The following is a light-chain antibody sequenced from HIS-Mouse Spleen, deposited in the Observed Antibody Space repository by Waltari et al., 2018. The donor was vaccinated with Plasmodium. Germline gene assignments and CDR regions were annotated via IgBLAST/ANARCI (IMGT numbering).Light chain of an antibody. CDR3: KAWDSSTVV. V-gene: IGLV3-1*01. CDR1: KLGDKY. J-gene: IGLJ2*01. Sequence: SYELTQPPSVSVSPGQTASITCSGDKLGDKYACWSHQQPGQSPVLVIYQDSKRPSGIPERFSGSNSGNTATLTISGTQAMDEADYYCKAWDSSTVVFGGGTKLTVL. CDR2: QDS.